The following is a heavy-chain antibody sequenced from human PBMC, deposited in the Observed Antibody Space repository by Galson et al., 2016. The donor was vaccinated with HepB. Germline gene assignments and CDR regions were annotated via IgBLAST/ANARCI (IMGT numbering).Heavy chain of an antibody. CDR1: GGIFNSYA. Sequence: SVKVSCKASGGIFNSYAFNWVRQAPGQGLEWMGGIIPIFATSNYAQNFQGRVTITADESTSTAYMELSSLRSEDTAVYYCARDRFCSGASCYGAFDYWGQVALVTVSS. D-gene: IGHD2-15*01. CDR2: IIPIFATS. CDR3: ARDRFCSGASCYGAFDY. J-gene: IGHJ4*02. V-gene: IGHV1-69*13.